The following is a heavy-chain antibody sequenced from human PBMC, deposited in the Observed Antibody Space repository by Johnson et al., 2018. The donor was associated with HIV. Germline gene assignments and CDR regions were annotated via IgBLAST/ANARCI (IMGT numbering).Heavy chain of an antibody. CDR1: GFTFDDYG. CDR3: ARVMGATQVMGAFDI. D-gene: IGHD1-26*01. Sequence: VQLVESGGGLVQPGRSLRLSCAASGFTFDDYGMSWVRQAPGKGLVWVSRINSDGSSTSYADSVKGRFTISRDNAKNTLYLQMGSLRAEDTAVYYCARVMGATQVMGAFDIWGQGTMVTVSS. V-gene: IGHV3-74*02. J-gene: IGHJ3*02. CDR2: INSDGSST.